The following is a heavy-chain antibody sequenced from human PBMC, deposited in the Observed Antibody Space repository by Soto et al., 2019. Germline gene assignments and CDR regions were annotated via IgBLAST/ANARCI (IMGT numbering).Heavy chain of an antibody. CDR3: ARDNKIKEEGSNYSYYYGMDV. CDR1: GFTFSTYS. Sequence: EVQLVESGGGLVKPGGSLRLSCAASGFTFSTYSMNWVRQAPGKGLEWVSSISSSSSYIYYADPVKGRFTISRDNAKNAVYLQMNSLRAEDTAVYFCARDNKIKEEGSNYSYYYGMDVWGQGTTVTVSS. CDR2: ISSSSSYI. D-gene: IGHD6-6*01. V-gene: IGHV3-21*01. J-gene: IGHJ6*02.